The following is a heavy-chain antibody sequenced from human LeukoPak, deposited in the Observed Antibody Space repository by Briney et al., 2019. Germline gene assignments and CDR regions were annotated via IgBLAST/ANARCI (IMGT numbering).Heavy chain of an antibody. CDR2: ITSSGSYI. CDR3: ARESRGSYFAARDAFDI. J-gene: IGHJ3*02. CDR1: AFSFSNYN. Sequence: GGSLRLSCAASAFSFSNYNMNWVRQAPGKGLEWVSSITSSGSYIYYADSVKGRFTISRDNAKNSLYLQMNSLRAEDTAVYYCARESRGSYFAARDAFDIWGQGTMVTVSS. D-gene: IGHD1-26*01. V-gene: IGHV3-21*01.